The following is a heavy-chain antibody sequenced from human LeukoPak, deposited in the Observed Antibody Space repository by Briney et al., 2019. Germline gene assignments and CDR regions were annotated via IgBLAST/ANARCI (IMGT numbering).Heavy chain of an antibody. J-gene: IGHJ4*02. V-gene: IGHV3-11*04. D-gene: IGHD7-27*01. Sequence: PGGSLRLSCPASGFTFSDDYMSWIRQAPGKGLEWVSCISSSGSTTYYADSVKGRFTISRDNAKNSLYLQMNSLRADDTAVYYCARDWGYWGQGTLVTVSS. CDR3: ARDWGY. CDR2: ISSSGSTT. CDR1: GFTFSDDY.